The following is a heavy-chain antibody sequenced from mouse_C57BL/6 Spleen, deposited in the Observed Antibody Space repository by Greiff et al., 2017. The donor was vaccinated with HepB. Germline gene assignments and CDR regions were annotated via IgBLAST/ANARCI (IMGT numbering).Heavy chain of an antibody. CDR3: GGLNYCRNWKYFDV. D-gene: IGHD2-5*01. V-gene: IGHV1-52*01. Sequence: VQLQQPGAELVRPGSSVKLSCKASGYTFTSYWMHWVKQRPIQGLEWIGNIDPSDSETHYNQKFKDKATLTVDKSSSTAYMQLSSLTSEDSAVYYCGGLNYCRNWKYFDVWGTGTTVTVSS. J-gene: IGHJ1*03. CDR1: GYTFTSYW. CDR2: IDPSDSET.